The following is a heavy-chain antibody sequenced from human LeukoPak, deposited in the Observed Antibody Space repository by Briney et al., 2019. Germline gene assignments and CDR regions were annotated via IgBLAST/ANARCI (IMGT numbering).Heavy chain of an antibody. V-gene: IGHV4-61*02. Sequence: PSETLSLTCTVSGDSISSGDYYWSWIRQPAGKGLEWIGRISSSGSTNYNPSLKSRVTISVDTSKNQFSLKLRSVTAADTAVYYCARQKGFGEPGGWFDPWGQGTLVTVSS. J-gene: IGHJ5*02. CDR1: GDSISSGDYY. CDR2: ISSSGST. CDR3: ARQKGFGEPGGWFDP. D-gene: IGHD3-10*01.